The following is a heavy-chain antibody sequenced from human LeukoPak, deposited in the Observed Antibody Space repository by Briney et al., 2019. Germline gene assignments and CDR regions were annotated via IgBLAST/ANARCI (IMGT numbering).Heavy chain of an antibody. CDR3: TTRACGYSYGCLDY. Sequence: TTGGSLRLSCAASGFTFSNAWMSWVRQAPGKGLEWVGRIKSKTDGGTTDYAAPVKGRFTISRDDSKNTLYLQMNSLKTEDTAVYYCTTRACGYSYGCLDYWGQGTLVTVSS. CDR1: GFTFSNAW. J-gene: IGHJ4*02. V-gene: IGHV3-15*01. CDR2: IKSKTDGGTT. D-gene: IGHD5-18*01.